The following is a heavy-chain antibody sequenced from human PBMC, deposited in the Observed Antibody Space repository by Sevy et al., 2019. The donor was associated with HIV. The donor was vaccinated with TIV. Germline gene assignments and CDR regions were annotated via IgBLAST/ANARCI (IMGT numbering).Heavy chain of an antibody. Sequence: GGSLRLSCAASGFTFSSYWMSWVRQAPWKGLEWLATMKEDGSEKSYVDSVKGRFTISRDNAKNSLYLQMNSLRVDDTAMYYCVREGLGGFSYSLDCWGQGTLVTVSS. CDR3: VREGLGGFSYSLDC. V-gene: IGHV3-7*01. D-gene: IGHD5-18*01. CDR2: MKEDGSEK. J-gene: IGHJ4*02. CDR1: GFTFSSYW.